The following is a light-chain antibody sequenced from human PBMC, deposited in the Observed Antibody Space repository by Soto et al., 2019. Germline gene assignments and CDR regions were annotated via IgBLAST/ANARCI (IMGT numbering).Light chain of an antibody. CDR1: QTISSW. Sequence: DIQMTQSPSTLSGSVGDRVTITCRASQTISSWLAWYQQKPGEAPKLLIYDASALQRGVPSRFSGSGSGTEFTLTIASLQPDDFATYYCQQYDSYSGTFGRGTKVDIK. J-gene: IGKJ4*01. CDR2: DAS. CDR3: QQYDSYSGT. V-gene: IGKV1-5*01.